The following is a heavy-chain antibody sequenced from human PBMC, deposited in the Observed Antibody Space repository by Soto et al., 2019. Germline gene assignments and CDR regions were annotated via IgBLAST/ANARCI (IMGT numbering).Heavy chain of an antibody. CDR2: ISYDGSNK. CDR1: GFTFSSYG. Sequence: GGSLRLSCAASGFTFSSYGMHWVRQAPGKGLEWVAVISYDGSNKYYADSVKGRFTISRDNSKNTLYLQMNSLRAEDTAVYYCAKDSAAGTTDYYYGMDVWGQGTTVTVSS. J-gene: IGHJ6*02. D-gene: IGHD6-13*01. CDR3: AKDSAAGTTDYYYGMDV. V-gene: IGHV3-30*18.